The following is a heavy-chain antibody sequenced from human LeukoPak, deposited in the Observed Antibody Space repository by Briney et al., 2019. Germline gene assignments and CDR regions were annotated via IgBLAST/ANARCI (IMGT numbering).Heavy chain of an antibody. CDR1: GDSVSSGSYY. CDR2: IYYSGST. V-gene: IGHV4-61*01. J-gene: IGHJ4*02. D-gene: IGHD6-13*01. Sequence: SETLSLTCTVSGDSVSSGSYYWGWIRQPPGKGLEWIGYIYYSGSTNYNPSLKSRVTISVDTSKNQFSLKLSSVTAADTAVYYCARAKGNSWYPYYFDYWGQGTLVTVSS. CDR3: ARAKGNSWYPYYFDY.